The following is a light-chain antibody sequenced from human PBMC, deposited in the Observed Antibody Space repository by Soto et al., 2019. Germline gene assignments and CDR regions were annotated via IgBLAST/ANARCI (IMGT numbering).Light chain of an antibody. CDR2: EVS. CDR3: SSYTSSSTPSV. CDR1: SSDVGGYNS. J-gene: IGLJ1*01. V-gene: IGLV2-14*01. Sequence: QSVLTQPASVSGSPGQSITISCTGTSSDVGGYNSVSWYQQHPGKAPKLMIYEVSNRPSGVSNRFSGSKSGNTASLNISGLQAEDEADYYCSSYTSSSTPSVFGTGTKLTVL.